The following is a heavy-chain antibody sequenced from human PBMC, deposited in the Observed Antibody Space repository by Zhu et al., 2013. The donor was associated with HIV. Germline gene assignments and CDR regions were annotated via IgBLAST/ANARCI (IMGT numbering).Heavy chain of an antibody. J-gene: IGHJ5*02. V-gene: IGHV1-2*02. CDR1: GYTFTGHY. CDR2: INPNSGGT. Sequence: QVQLVQSGAEVKKPGASVKVSCKASGYTFTGHYMHWVRQAPGQGLEWMAWINPNSGGTNYAQKFQGRVTVTRDTSSRTAYMELSRLRSDDTAFYYCARGXSGWLVDWFDPWGQGTLVTVSS. CDR3: ARGXSGWLVDWFDP. D-gene: IGHD6-19*01.